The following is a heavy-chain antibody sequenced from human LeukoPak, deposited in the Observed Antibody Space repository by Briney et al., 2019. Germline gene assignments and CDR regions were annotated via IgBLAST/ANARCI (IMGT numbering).Heavy chain of an antibody. CDR2: IYGGGTT. D-gene: IGHD6-19*01. CDR1: GFTVENSY. V-gene: IGHV3-66*02. J-gene: IGHJ6*02. Sequence: GGSLRLSCAASGFTVENSYMSWVRQAPGEGLDWVSIIYGGGTTYYADSVKGRFTISRDNSKNTLSLQMHSLRAEDTAVYYCARVGSPAVVYYDMDVWGQGTTVIVSS. CDR3: ARVGSPAVVYYDMDV.